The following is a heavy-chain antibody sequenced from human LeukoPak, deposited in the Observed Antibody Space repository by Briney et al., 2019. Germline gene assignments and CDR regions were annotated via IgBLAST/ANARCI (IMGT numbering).Heavy chain of an antibody. CDR1: GFTFSSYG. CDR3: AKGHSSYFDY. CDR2: IRYDGSNK. D-gene: IGHD6-13*01. J-gene: IGHJ4*02. V-gene: IGHV3-30*02. Sequence: GGSLRLSCAASGFTFSSYGMHWVRQAPGEGLKWVAFIRYDGSNKYYADSVKGRFTISRDNSKNTLYLQMNSLRAEDTAVYYCAKGHSSYFDYWGQGTLVTVSS.